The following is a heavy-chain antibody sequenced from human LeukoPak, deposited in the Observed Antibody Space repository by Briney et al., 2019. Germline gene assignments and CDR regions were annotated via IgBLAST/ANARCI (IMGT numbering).Heavy chain of an antibody. CDR3: ARVRPPGYNLYYYYYYMDV. CDR2: IIPIFGTA. CDR1: GDTFSSYA. J-gene: IGHJ6*03. V-gene: IGHV1-69*05. D-gene: IGHD5-24*01. Sequence: ASVKVSCKASGDTFSSYAISWVRQAPGQGLGWMGGIIPIFGTANYAQKFQGRVTITTDESTSTAYMELSSLRSEDTAVYYCARVRPPGYNLYYYYYYMDVWGKGTTVTVSS.